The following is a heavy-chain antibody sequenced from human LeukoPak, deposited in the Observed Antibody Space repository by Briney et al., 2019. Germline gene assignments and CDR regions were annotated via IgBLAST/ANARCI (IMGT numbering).Heavy chain of an antibody. CDR1: GGSITRRSDY. V-gene: IGHV4-39*01. Sequence: WETLSLTCSVTGGSITRRSDYWGWLRQPPGKGLEWIGSIYYSGSTFYNPSFKSRVTISVDTSMNLFSLQLSHVTAADTAVYFCARNESLLGTSVLNDFFDDWGQGSLVS. CDR2: IYYSGST. J-gene: IGHJ4*02. D-gene: IGHD1-7*01. CDR3: ARNESLLGTSVLNDFFDD.